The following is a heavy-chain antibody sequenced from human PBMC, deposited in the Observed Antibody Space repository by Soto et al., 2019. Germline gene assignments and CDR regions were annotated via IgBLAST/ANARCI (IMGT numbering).Heavy chain of an antibody. D-gene: IGHD6-13*01. J-gene: IGHJ4*02. CDR2: INHSGST. V-gene: IGHV4-34*01. Sequence: PSETLSLTCAVYGGSFSGYYWSWIRQPPGKGLEWIGEINHSGSTNYNPSLKSRVTISVDTSKNQFSLKLSSVTAADTAVYYCARGGYIAAAVPLDYWGQGTLVTVS. CDR1: GGSFSGYY. CDR3: ARGGYIAAAVPLDY.